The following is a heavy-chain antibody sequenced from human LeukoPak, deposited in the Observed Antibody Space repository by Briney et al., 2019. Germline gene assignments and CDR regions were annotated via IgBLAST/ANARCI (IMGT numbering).Heavy chain of an antibody. V-gene: IGHV4-39*07. Sequence: SETLSLTCTVSGGSISSSSYYWGWIRQPPGKGLEWIGSIYYSGSTYYNPSLKSRVTISVDTSKNQFSLKLSSVTAADTAVYYCARANSRSGTYSPDFDSWGQGTLVTVSS. CDR3: ARANSRSGTYSPDFDS. D-gene: IGHD1-26*01. J-gene: IGHJ4*02. CDR2: IYYSGST. CDR1: GGSISSSSYY.